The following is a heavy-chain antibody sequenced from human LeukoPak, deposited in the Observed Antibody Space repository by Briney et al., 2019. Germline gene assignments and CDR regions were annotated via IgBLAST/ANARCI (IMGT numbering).Heavy chain of an antibody. V-gene: IGHV3-21*01. CDR1: GFTFSSYS. CDR2: ISSSSSYI. J-gene: IGHJ6*02. CDR3: ARDTGGELLYYYYYYGMDV. D-gene: IGHD1-26*01. Sequence: PGGSLRLSCAASGFTFSSYSMNWVRQAPGKGLEWVSSISSSSSYIYYADSVKGRFTISRDNAKNSLYLQMNSLRAEDTAVYYCARDTGGELLYYYYYYGMDVWGQGTTVTVSS.